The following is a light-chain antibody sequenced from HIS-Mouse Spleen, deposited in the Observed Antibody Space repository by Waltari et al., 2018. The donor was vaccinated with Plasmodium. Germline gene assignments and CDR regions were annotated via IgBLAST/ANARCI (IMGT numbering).Light chain of an antibody. V-gene: IGKV3-15*01. J-gene: IGKJ4*01. CDR3: QQYNNWPPILT. CDR1: QSVSSN. Sequence: EIVMTQSPATLSVSPGERATLPCRASQSVSSNLAWYQQKPGQAPRLLIYGASTRATGIPARFSGSGSGTEFNLTISSMQSEDFAVYYCQQYNNWPPILTFGGGTKVEIK. CDR2: GAS.